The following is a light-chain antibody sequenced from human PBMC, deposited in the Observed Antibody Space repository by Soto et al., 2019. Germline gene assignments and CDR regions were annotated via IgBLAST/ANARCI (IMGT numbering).Light chain of an antibody. CDR3: QQYYSYPRT. J-gene: IGKJ5*01. CDR2: AAS. CDR1: QGISSY. V-gene: IGKV1-8*01. Sequence: AIRMPQSPSSLSASTGDRVTITCRASQGISSYLAWYQQKPGKAPKLLIYAASTLQRGLPSRFSGSGSGTDFTLTISCLQSEDFATYCCQQYYSYPRTFGQGTRLEI.